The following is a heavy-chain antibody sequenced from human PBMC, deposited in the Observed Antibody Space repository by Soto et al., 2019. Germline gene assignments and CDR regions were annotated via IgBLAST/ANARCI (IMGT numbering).Heavy chain of an antibody. CDR3: TVSRRRGGLPGDYYYYGMDV. CDR1: GYTFTGYY. Sequence: ASVKVSCKASGYTFTGYYMHWVRQAPGQGLEWMGWINPNSGGTNYAQKFQGWVTMTRDTSISTANMKQSRLRSDDTAVNYCTVSRRRGGLPGDYYYYGMDVGGQGTRVTVSS. CDR2: INPNSGGT. D-gene: IGHD3-10*01. J-gene: IGHJ6*02. V-gene: IGHV1-2*04.